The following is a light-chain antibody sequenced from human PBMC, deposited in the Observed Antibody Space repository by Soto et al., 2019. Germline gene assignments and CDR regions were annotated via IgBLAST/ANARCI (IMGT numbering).Light chain of an antibody. CDR1: SSNIGAGYD. CDR3: QSFDTRLSGYV. Sequence: QSVLTQPPSVSGAPGQRVTISCTGSSSNIGAGYDVHWYQQLPGTAPKLLIYGNTNRPSGVPDRFSGSKSGTSASLAITGLWPEDEADYYCQSFDTRLSGYVFATGTKVTVL. CDR2: GNT. J-gene: IGLJ1*01. V-gene: IGLV1-40*01.